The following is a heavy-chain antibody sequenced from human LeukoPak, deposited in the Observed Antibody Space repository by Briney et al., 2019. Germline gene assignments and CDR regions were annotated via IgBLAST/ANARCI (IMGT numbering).Heavy chain of an antibody. D-gene: IGHD2-2*01. CDR1: GGSISSYY. V-gene: IGHV4-59*01. Sequence: SETLSLTCTVSGGSISSYYWSWIRQPPGKGLEWIGYIYYSGSTNYNPSLKSRVTMSVDTSKNQFSLKLSSVTAADTAVYYCARDPGWGDIVVVPAATNASLDYWGQGTLVTVSS. J-gene: IGHJ4*02. CDR3: ARDPGWGDIVVVPAATNASLDY. CDR2: IYYSGST.